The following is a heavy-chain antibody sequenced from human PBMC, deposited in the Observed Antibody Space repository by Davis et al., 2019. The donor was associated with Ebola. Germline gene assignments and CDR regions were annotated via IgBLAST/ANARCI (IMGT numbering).Heavy chain of an antibody. V-gene: IGHV3-23*01. J-gene: IGHJ4*02. Sequence: PGGSLRLSCAASGFLFSSYAMSWVRQATGWGLEWVSSISASGGATFYEDSVKGRIVMSRDNSNDTLYLRMNNLRAEDTAIYYCAKDLTSYYGSGDFFDYWGQGILVTVSS. CDR2: ISASGGAT. CDR1: GFLFSSYA. CDR3: AKDLTSYYGSGDFFDY. D-gene: IGHD3-10*01.